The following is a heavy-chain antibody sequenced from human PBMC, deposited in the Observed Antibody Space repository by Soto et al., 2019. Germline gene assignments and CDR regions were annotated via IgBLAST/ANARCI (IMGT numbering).Heavy chain of an antibody. V-gene: IGHV1-69*12. D-gene: IGHD5-12*01. J-gene: IGHJ4*02. CDR2: IIPIFSTA. CDR1: GGTFSSYA. CDR3: ARLGQGMATSRGFDY. Sequence: QVQLVQSGAEVKKPGSSVKVSCKASGGTFSSYAISWVRQAPGQGLEWMGGIIPIFSTANYAQKFQGRVTITAEESTSTAYMELSSLRSEDTAVYYCARLGQGMATSRGFDYWGQGTLVTVSS.